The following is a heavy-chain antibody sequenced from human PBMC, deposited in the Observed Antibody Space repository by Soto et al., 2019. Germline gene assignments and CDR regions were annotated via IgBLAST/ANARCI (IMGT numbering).Heavy chain of an antibody. CDR2: ISASGSNS. CDR1: GFTFSSYA. V-gene: IGHV3-23*01. CDR3: AKRLLVVWFGELFLNSPASVAFDY. D-gene: IGHD3-10*01. J-gene: IGHJ4*02. Sequence: EEQLLESGGDLVQPGGSLRLSCAASGFTFSSYAMSWVRQAPGKGLEWISSISASGSNSYHADSVKGRFTISRDNSINTMYLQMNSLRVDDTAGYDCAKRLLVVWFGELFLNSPASVAFDYWGQGALVTVSS.